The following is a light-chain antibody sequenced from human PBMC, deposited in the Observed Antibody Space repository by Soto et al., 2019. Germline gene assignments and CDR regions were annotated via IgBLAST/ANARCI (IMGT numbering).Light chain of an antibody. CDR1: SSNIAAGYD. Sequence: QSALTQPPSVSGAPGQRVTISFTGSSSNIAAGYDVHWYQQLPGTAPKLLIYGNSNRPSGVPDRFSGSKSGTSASLAITGLQAEDEADYYCQSYDSSLSGFYVFGTGTQLTVL. CDR3: QSYDSSLSGFYV. V-gene: IGLV1-40*01. CDR2: GNS. J-gene: IGLJ1*01.